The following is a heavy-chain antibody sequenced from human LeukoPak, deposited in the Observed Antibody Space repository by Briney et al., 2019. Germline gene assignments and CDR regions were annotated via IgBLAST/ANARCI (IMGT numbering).Heavy chain of an antibody. CDR1: GFTFSSYE. V-gene: IGHV3-48*03. CDR2: ISSSGSTI. J-gene: IGHJ3*02. Sequence: GGSLRLSCAASGFTFSSYEMNWVRQAPGKGLEWVSYISSSGSTIYYADSVKGRFTISRDNSKNTLYLQMNSLRAEDTAVYYCARDFSAFDIWGQGTMVTVSS. CDR3: ARDFSAFDI. D-gene: IGHD2/OR15-2a*01.